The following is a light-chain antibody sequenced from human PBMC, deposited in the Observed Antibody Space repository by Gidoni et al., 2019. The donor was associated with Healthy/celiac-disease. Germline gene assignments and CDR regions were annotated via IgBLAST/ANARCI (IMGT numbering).Light chain of an antibody. Sequence: SYELTKPPAVSVSPGQTASITCSGDKLGDKYACWYQQKPGQSPVLVIYQDSKRPSGIPERFSGSTSGNTATLTISGTQAMDEADYYCQAWDSSTVVFGGGTNLTVL. CDR2: QDS. V-gene: IGLV3-1*01. J-gene: IGLJ2*01. CDR1: KLGDKY. CDR3: QAWDSSTVV.